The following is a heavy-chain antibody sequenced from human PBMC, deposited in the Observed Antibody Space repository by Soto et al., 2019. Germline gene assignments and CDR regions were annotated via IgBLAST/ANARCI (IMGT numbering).Heavy chain of an antibody. V-gene: IGHV4-31*03. CDR3: AIKSPNTLYNWFDP. CDR2: IYYSGST. J-gene: IGHJ5*02. CDR1: GGSISSGGYY. Sequence: SETLSLTCTVSGGSISSGGYYWSWIRQHPGKGLEWIGYIYYSGSTYYNPSLKSRVTISVDTSKNQFSLKLSSVTAADTAVYYCAIKSPNTLYNWFDPWGQGTLVTVSS.